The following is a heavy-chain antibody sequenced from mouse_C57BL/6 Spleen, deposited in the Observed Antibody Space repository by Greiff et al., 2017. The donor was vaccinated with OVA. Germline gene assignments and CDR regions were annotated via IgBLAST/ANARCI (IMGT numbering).Heavy chain of an antibody. CDR1: GYAFSRSW. Sequence: QVHVKQSGPELVKPGASVKISCKASGYAFSRSWMNWVKQRPGKGLEWIGRIYPGDGDTNYNGKFKGKATLTADKSSSTAYMQLSSLTSEDSAVYFCARSGSRNGSSYGYWGQGTTLTVSS. V-gene: IGHV1-82*01. CDR3: ARSGSRNGSSYGY. CDR2: IYPGDGDT. D-gene: IGHD1-1*01. J-gene: IGHJ2*01.